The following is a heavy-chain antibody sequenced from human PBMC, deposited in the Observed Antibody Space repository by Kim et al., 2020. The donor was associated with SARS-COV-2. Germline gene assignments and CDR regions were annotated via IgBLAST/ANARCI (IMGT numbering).Heavy chain of an antibody. CDR3: VRDLGVLRYFDWSYDAFDI. Sequence: ASVKVSCKASEYTFSTYAMNWVRQAPGQGLEWMGWINTNIGNPTYAQGFTGRFVFSVDTSVSTAYLQISSLKAEDTAVYYCVRDLGVLRYFDWSYDAFDIWGQGTMVTVSS. J-gene: IGHJ3*02. CDR1: EYTFSTYA. V-gene: IGHV7-4-1*02. D-gene: IGHD3-9*01. CDR2: INTNIGNP.